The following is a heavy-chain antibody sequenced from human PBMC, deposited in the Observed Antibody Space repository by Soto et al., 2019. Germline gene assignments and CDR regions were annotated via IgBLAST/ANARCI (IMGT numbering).Heavy chain of an antibody. Sequence: QVQLVESGGGVIQPGRSLRLSCAASGFTFSSYVMHWVRQAPGKGLEWVAGISYDEGSKYYADPVKGRFTISRDNSKNTLYLQTNSLSAEDTAVYYCVKQHYDFWRTYPSSWGQGTLVIVSS. CDR1: GFTFSSYV. J-gene: IGHJ5*02. CDR2: ISYDEGSK. V-gene: IGHV3-30*18. CDR3: VKQHYDFWRTYPSS. D-gene: IGHD3-3*01.